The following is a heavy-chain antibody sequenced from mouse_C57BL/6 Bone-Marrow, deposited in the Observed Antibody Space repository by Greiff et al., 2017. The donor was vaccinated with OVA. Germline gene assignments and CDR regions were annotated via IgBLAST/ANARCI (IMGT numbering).Heavy chain of an antibody. V-gene: IGHV1-67*01. Sequence: QVQLQQSGPELVRPGVSVKISCKGSGYTFTDYAMHWVKQSHAKSLEWIGVISTYYGDASYNQKFKDKATMTVDKSSSTAYMELARLTSADSAVYYCARGGVDYYGSSYWYFDVGGTGTTVTVSS. CDR1: GYTFTDYA. D-gene: IGHD1-1*01. J-gene: IGHJ1*03. CDR3: ARGGVDYYGSSYWYFDV. CDR2: ISTYYGDA.